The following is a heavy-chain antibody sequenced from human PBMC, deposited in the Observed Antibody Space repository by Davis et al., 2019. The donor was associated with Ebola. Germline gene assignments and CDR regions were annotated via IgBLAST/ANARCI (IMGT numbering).Heavy chain of an antibody. D-gene: IGHD2-2*01. CDR1: GFTFSTYS. J-gene: IGHJ4*02. Sequence: GGSLRLSCAASGFTFSTYSMNWIRQAPGKGLEWVSFISYPSNIIYYADSVRGRFTISRDNAKNSLYLQMNSLRDEDTAVYYCAKGRSSTSQTYRDYWGQGTLVTVSS. V-gene: IGHV3-48*02. CDR3: AKGRSSTSQTYRDY. CDR2: ISYPSNII.